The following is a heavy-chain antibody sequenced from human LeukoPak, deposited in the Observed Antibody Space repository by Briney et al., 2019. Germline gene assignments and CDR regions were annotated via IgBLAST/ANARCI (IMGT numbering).Heavy chain of an antibody. J-gene: IGHJ4*02. Sequence: GGSLRLSCAASGFTFSRHWMSWVRQAPGKGLEWVASIKQDGSEKNYVDSVKGRFTISRDNAKNALYPQMNSLRAEDTAVYYCAREGVPAARDYWGQGTLVTVSS. D-gene: IGHD2-2*01. CDR2: IKQDGSEK. CDR3: AREGVPAARDY. CDR1: GFTFSRHW. V-gene: IGHV3-7*01.